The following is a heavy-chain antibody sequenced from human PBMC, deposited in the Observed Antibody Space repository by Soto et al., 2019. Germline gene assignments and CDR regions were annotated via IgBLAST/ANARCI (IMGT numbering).Heavy chain of an antibody. V-gene: IGHV1-69*13. D-gene: IGHD3-22*01. CDR2: IIPVFQTA. J-gene: IGHJ4*02. Sequence: ASVKVSCKAAGGLFSSYPISWVRQVPGQGLEWMGGIIPVFQTAYYTQRFQGRVTITADESTNTAYMELSSLRSEDTAIYYCARGGSGYTWFNEFWGQGTLVTVSS. CDR3: ARGGSGYTWFNEF. CDR1: GGLFSSYP.